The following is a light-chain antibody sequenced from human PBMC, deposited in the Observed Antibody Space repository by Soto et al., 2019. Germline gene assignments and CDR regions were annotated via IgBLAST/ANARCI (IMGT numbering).Light chain of an antibody. CDR1: QSLSSNF. V-gene: IGKV3-20*01. CDR2: GAS. CDR3: QQYENSPIT. Sequence: EIVLTQSPGILSLSQGERASLXXGASQSLSSNFLAWYQQKPGQAPRVXIYGASSRATGIPDRFSGTGAETDFTLTINRLEPEDFAVYYCQQYENSPITFGQGTRLEIK. J-gene: IGKJ5*01.